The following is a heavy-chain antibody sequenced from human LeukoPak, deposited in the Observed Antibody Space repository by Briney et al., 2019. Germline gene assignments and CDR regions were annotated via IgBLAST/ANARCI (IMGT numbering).Heavy chain of an antibody. CDR2: ISAYNGNT. Sequence: GASVKVSCKASGYTFTSYGISWVRQAPGQGLEWMGWISAYNGNTNHAQKLQGRVTMTTDTSASTAYMELRSLRSDDTAVYYCARDRTYYYDSSGYSNAFDIWGQGTMVTVSS. D-gene: IGHD3-22*01. J-gene: IGHJ3*02. V-gene: IGHV1-18*01. CDR1: GYTFTSYG. CDR3: ARDRTYYYDSSGYSNAFDI.